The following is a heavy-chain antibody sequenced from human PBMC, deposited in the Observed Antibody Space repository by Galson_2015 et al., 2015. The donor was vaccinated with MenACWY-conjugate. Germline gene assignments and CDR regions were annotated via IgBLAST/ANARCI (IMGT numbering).Heavy chain of an antibody. CDR3: AKWDGFGDH. J-gene: IGHJ4*02. CDR2: ISGGGDTT. CDR1: GFTFSCNS. V-gene: IGHV3-23*01. Sequence: SLRLSCAASGFTFSCNSITWVRQAPGKGLEWVSGISGGGDTTFYADSVKGRFTLSRDNSKNTVYLQMDTLRPEDTAVYYCAKWDGFGDHWGQGTLVTVSS. D-gene: IGHD3-10*01.